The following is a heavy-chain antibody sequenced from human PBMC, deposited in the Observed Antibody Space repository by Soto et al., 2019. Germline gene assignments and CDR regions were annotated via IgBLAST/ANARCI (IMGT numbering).Heavy chain of an antibody. Sequence: SETLSLTCAVYGGPFSGYYWSWIRQPPGKGLEWIGEINHSGSTNYNPSLKSRVTISVDTSKNQFSLKLSSVTAADTAVYYCARSSKFHYYYYYYMDVWGKGTTVTVS. CDR3: ARSSKFHYYYYYYMDV. V-gene: IGHV4-34*01. CDR1: GGPFSGYY. CDR2: INHSGST. J-gene: IGHJ6*03.